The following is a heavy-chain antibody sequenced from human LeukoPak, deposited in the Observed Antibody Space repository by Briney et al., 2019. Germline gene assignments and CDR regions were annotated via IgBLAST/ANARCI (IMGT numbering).Heavy chain of an antibody. V-gene: IGHV3-30*18. D-gene: IGHD2-15*01. CDR2: TSDDGNDE. Sequence: GRSLRLSCAASGFTFSNYGMHWVRQARGKGLEGVAVTSDDGNDEYYADSVKGRFTISRDNSKNTVYLQMNSLRADDTAVYYCAKDRGYCRSGSCYRPNYWGQGTLVTVSS. CDR3: AKDRGYCRSGSCYRPNY. CDR1: GFTFSNYG. J-gene: IGHJ4*02.